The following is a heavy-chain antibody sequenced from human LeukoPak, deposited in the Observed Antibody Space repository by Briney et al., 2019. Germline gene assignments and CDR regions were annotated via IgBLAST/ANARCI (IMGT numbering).Heavy chain of an antibody. CDR1: GASISSGTYY. V-gene: IGHV4-31*03. Sequence: PSETLSLTCSVSGASISSGTYYWSWIRQHPGKGLEWIGYIYYNRSIYYNPSLKSRVTISVDTSKNQFSLKLSSVTAADTAVYYCARRPPESRGAFDIWGQGTMVTVSS. J-gene: IGHJ3*02. CDR2: IYYNRSI. D-gene: IGHD2/OR15-2a*01. CDR3: ARRPPESRGAFDI.